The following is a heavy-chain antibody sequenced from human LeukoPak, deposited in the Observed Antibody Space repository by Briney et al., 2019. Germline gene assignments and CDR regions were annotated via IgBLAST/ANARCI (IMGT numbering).Heavy chain of an antibody. J-gene: IGHJ4*02. V-gene: IGHV3-21*01. CDR3: ARDNKDYDYVWGSYRATTKNDY. CDR2: ISSSRSYI. D-gene: IGHD3-16*02. CDR1: GFTFSSYS. Sequence: GGSLRLSCAASGFTFSSYSMNWVRQAPGKGLGWVSSISSSRSYIYYADSVKGRFTISRDNAKNSLYLQMNSLRAEDTAVYYCARDNKDYDYVWGSYRATTKNDYWGQGTLVTVSS.